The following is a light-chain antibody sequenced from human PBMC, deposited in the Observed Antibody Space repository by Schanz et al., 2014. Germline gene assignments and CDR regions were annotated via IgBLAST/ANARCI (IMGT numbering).Light chain of an antibody. Sequence: QSALTQPASVSGSPGQSITISCTGTSSDVGSYNLVSWYQQHPGEAPKLLIYEGTKRPSGVSYRFSGSKSANTASLTVSGLQAEDEADYYCSSYAGSNNLVFGGGTKLTVL. CDR2: EGT. CDR1: SSDVGSYNL. J-gene: IGLJ2*01. V-gene: IGLV2-23*01. CDR3: SSYAGSNNLV.